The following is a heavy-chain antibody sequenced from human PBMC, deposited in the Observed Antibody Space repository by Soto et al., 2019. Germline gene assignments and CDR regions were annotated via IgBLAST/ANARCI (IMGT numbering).Heavy chain of an antibody. CDR2: IYYSGST. J-gene: IGHJ5*02. CDR1: GGSISSGDYY. CDR3: ARGGRMIGYCSGGSCYGWFDP. V-gene: IGHV4-30-4*01. D-gene: IGHD2-15*01. Sequence: SETLSLTCTVSGGSISSGDYYWGWIRQPPGKGLEWIGYIYYSGSTYYNPSLKSRVTISVDTSKNQFSLKLSSVTAADTAVYYCARGGRMIGYCSGGSCYGWFDPWGQGTLVTVSS.